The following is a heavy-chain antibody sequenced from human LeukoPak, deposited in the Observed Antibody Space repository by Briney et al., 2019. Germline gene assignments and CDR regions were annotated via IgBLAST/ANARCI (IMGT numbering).Heavy chain of an antibody. CDR3: ARGVVVVPAAIQSYYCYGMDV. V-gene: IGHV1-2*04. J-gene: IGHJ6*02. CDR2: INPNSGGT. D-gene: IGHD2-2*01. Sequence: ASVKVSCKASGYTFTGYYMHWVRQAPGQGLEWMGWINPNSGGTNYAQKFQGWVTMTRDTSISTAYMELSRLRSDDTAVYYCARGVVVVPAAIQSYYCYGMDVWGQGTTVTVSS. CDR1: GYTFTGYY.